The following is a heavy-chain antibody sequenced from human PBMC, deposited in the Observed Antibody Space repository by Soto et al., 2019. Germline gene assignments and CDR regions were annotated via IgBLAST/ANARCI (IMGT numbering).Heavy chain of an antibody. CDR3: AKERDSTFYYYADAFDV. Sequence: GVSLRLSCAASGFTFSSYALSWVRQAPGTGLEWVSTIGGGGAITYYADSVKGRFTISRDNSRNALFLQMNSLRAEDTAVYYCAKERDSTFYYYADAFDVWGHGSMVTVSS. CDR1: GFTFSSYA. V-gene: IGHV3-23*01. D-gene: IGHD3-22*01. CDR2: IGGGGAIT. J-gene: IGHJ3*01.